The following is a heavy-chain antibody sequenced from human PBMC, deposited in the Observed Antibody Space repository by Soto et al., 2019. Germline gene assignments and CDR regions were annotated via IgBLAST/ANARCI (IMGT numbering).Heavy chain of an antibody. J-gene: IGHJ6*02. D-gene: IGHD3-16*01. CDR1: GGTFSSYA. CDR2: IIPIFGTA. CDR3: ARAAWGGSRGMDV. Sequence: ASVKVSCKAPGGTFSSYAISWVRQAPGQGLEWMGGIIPIFGTANYAQKFQGRATITADESTSTAYMELSSLRSEDTAVYYCARAAWGGSRGMDVWGQGTTVTVSS. V-gene: IGHV1-69*13.